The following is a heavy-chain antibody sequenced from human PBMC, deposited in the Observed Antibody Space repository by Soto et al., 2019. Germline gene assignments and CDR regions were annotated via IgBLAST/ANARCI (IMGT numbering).Heavy chain of an antibody. J-gene: IGHJ6*02. CDR2: VHHSWGS. Sequence: QVQLQESGPGLVKPSETLSLSCTVSGGSISSYYWSWFRQSPGKRMEWIGYVHHSWGSSYNPSLQSGVALSLDTSKSQFSLKVTSVTAKDTAVYYCARRGFGPLNGLVDVWGQVTTVTVSS. V-gene: IGHV4-59*08. D-gene: IGHD3-10*01. CDR1: GGSISSYY. CDR3: ARRGFGPLNGLVDV.